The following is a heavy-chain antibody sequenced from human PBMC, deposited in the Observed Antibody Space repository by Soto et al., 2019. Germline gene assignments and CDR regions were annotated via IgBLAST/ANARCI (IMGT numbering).Heavy chain of an antibody. J-gene: IGHJ6*03. Sequence: ASVKVSCKASGGTFSSYAISWVRQAPGQGLEWMGGIIPIFGTANYAQKFQGRVTITADESTSTAYMELSSLRSEDTAVYYCARSPYGSGQQNYYMDVWGNGTTVTVSS. V-gene: IGHV1-69*13. D-gene: IGHD3-10*01. CDR1: GGTFSSYA. CDR3: ARSPYGSGQQNYYMDV. CDR2: IIPIFGTA.